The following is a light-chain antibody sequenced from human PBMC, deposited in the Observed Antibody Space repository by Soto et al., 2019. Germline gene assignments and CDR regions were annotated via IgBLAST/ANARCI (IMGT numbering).Light chain of an antibody. CDR3: QQRYSPPPVT. CDR1: QSINRF. CDR2: AAA. V-gene: IGKV1-39*01. J-gene: IGKJ5*01. Sequence: IQMTQSPSSLSASVGDRVTITCRASQSINRFLNWYQQKPGKAPKLLIYAAASLQSGVPSRFSGSGSGTDFTLTISSLQPEDFATYYCQQRYSPPPVTFGQGTRLEIK.